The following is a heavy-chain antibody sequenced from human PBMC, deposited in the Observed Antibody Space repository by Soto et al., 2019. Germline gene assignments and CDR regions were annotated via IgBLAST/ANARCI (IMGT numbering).Heavy chain of an antibody. CDR3: ARFPSIAVAGTANYFDY. V-gene: IGHV4-59*08. CDR1: GGSIGSNY. J-gene: IGHJ4*02. Sequence: SETLSLTCTVSGGSIGSNYWSWIRQPPGKGLEWIGYIYYSGSTNYNPSLKSRVTISVDTSKNQFSLKVSSVTAADTVVYYCARFPSIAVAGTANYFDYWGQGTLVTVS. D-gene: IGHD6-19*01. CDR2: IYYSGST.